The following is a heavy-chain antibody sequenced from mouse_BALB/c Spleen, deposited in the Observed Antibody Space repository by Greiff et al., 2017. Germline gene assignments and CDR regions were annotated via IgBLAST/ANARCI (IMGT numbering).Heavy chain of an antibody. CDR1: GYTFTDYA. V-gene: IGHV1S137*01. CDR2: ISTYYGDA. J-gene: IGHJ4*01. D-gene: IGHD1-1*01. CDR3: ARRLRDYYAMDY. Sequence: VQVVESGAELVRPGVSVKISCKGSGYTFTDYAMHWVKQSHAKSLEWIGVISTYYGDASYNQKFKGKATMTVDKSSSTAYMELARLTSEDSAIYYCARRLRDYYAMDYWGQGTSVTVSS.